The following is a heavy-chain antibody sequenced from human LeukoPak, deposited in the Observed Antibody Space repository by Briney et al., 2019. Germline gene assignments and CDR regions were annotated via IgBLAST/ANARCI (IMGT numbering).Heavy chain of an antibody. D-gene: IGHD2-21*01. Sequence: ASVYVSCTPSGSTFSAYSINWVRQAPGQSLEWMGWINPHRGGTNYAQKFQGKVTMTWDTSLSTAYMELTSLTSADRAVYYCAKEGGGDYYHFMDVWGNGTTVTVSS. V-gene: IGHV1-2*02. CDR2: INPHRGGT. CDR3: AKEGGGDYYHFMDV. CDR1: GSTFSAYS. J-gene: IGHJ6*03.